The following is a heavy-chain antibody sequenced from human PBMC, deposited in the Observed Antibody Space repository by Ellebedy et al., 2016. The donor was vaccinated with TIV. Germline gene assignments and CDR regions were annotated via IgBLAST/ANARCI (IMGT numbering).Heavy chain of an antibody. Sequence: GESLKISXAASGFKFDDYGITWVRQRPGKGLEWVCNINWNGVYTDYADSIRGRFTVSRDNAKNSLYLQMNSLRVEDTAIYYCVQDSGLGYCSGGSCFYDPWGRGTLVTVSS. V-gene: IGHV3-20*04. J-gene: IGHJ5*02. CDR2: INWNGVYT. D-gene: IGHD2-15*01. CDR3: VQDSGLGYCSGGSCFYDP. CDR1: GFKFDDYG.